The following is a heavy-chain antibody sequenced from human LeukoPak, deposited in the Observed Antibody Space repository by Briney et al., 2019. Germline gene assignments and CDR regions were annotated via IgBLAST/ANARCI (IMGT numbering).Heavy chain of an antibody. D-gene: IGHD3-10*01. CDR2: ISGSGGDT. CDR1: GFTLTNYA. CDR3: AKSHSVAQRGYFDF. V-gene: IGHV3-23*01. J-gene: IGHJ4*02. Sequence: GGSLRLSCAASGFTLTNYAMNWVRQAPGKGLEWVSTISGSGGDTVYADSVKGRFTISRDNSKNTLYLQINSLRAEDTAFYYCAKSHSVAQRGYFDFWGQGTLVTVSS.